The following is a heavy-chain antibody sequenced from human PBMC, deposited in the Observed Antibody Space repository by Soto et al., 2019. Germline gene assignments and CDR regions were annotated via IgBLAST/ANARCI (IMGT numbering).Heavy chain of an antibody. CDR1: GGSFSGYY. J-gene: IGHJ5*02. V-gene: IGHV4-34*01. Sequence: QVQLRQWGAGLLKPSETLSLTCAVYGGSFSGYYWSWIRQPPGKGLEWIGEINHSGSTNYNPSLKSRVTISVDTSKNQFSLKLSSVTAADTAVYYCASRNTQQLAPNWFDPWGQGTLVTVSS. D-gene: IGHD6-13*01. CDR3: ASRNTQQLAPNWFDP. CDR2: INHSGST.